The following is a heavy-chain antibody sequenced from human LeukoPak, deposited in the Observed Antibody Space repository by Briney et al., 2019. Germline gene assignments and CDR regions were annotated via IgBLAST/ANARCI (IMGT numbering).Heavy chain of an antibody. D-gene: IGHD3-22*01. Sequence: SVKVSCKASGFTFTSSAMQWVRQARGQRLEWIGWIVVGSGNTNYAQKFQERVTITRDMSTSTAYMELSSLRSEDTAVYHCARDSSGYYRTLDYWGQGTLVTVSS. J-gene: IGHJ4*02. CDR1: GFTFTSSA. CDR2: IVVGSGNT. CDR3: ARDSSGYYRTLDY. V-gene: IGHV1-58*02.